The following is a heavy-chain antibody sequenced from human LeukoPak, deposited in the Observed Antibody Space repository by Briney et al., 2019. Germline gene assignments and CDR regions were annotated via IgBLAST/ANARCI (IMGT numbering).Heavy chain of an antibody. Sequence: ASVKVSCKASGYTFTSYGISWVRQAPGQGLEWMGWISAYNGNTNYAQKLQGRVTMTTGTSTSTAYMELRSLRSDDTAVYYCARDLSRITATNWFDPWGQGTLVTVSS. V-gene: IGHV1-18*01. CDR3: ARDLSRITATNWFDP. D-gene: IGHD1-20*01. CDR2: ISAYNGNT. CDR1: GYTFTSYG. J-gene: IGHJ5*02.